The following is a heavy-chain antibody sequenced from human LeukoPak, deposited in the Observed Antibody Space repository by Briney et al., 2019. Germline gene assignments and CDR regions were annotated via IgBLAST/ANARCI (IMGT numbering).Heavy chain of an antibody. CDR2: ISSSGSTI. CDR3: VKDQNYYGWFDP. Sequence: GGSLRLSCAASGFTFSDYYMSWIRQAPGKGLEWVSYISSSGSTIYYADSVKGRYTISRDNAKNTLYLQMSSLRAEDTAVYYCVKDQNYYGWFDPWGQGTLVTVSS. D-gene: IGHD3-10*01. V-gene: IGHV3-11*04. J-gene: IGHJ5*02. CDR1: GFTFSDYY.